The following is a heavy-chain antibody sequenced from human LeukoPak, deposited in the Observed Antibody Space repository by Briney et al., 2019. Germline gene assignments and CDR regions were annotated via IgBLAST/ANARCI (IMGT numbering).Heavy chain of an antibody. V-gene: IGHV3-23*01. CDR2: ISGSGGGT. CDR1: GFTFSSYV. D-gene: IGHD6-13*01. J-gene: IGHJ6*02. CDR3: ARAPYTNTWFRGMDV. Sequence: PGGSLRLSCAASGFTFSSYVMNWVRQAPGKGLEWVSSISGSGGGTFYADSVKGRFAISRDNSKNTVHLQMHSLSADDTAVYYCARAPYTNTWFRGMDVWGQGTTVNVSS.